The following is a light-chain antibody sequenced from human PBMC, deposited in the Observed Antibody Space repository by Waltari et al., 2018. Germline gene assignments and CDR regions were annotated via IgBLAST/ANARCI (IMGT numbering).Light chain of an antibody. CDR3: XXXDSTIWV. J-gene: IGLJ3*02. CDR2: QDK. Sequence: SYELTQPPSVSVSPGQTANITCSGDKLGDKYASWYQQKSGQSPVLFIYQDKKRPSGIXXXXXXXXXGXTXTLXXXGTQAXXAXDYYCXXXDSTIWVFGGGTKVTVL. V-gene: IGLV3-1*01. CDR1: KLGDKY.